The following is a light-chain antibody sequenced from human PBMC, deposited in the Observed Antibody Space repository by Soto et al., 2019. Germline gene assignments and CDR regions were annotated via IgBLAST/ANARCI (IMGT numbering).Light chain of an antibody. CDR3: KSYTRSTSLPYV. J-gene: IGLJ1*01. V-gene: IGLV2-14*01. Sequence: QSVLTQPASVSGSPGQSITISCTGTTNDVGGYNYVSWYQQHPGKAPKLLIFEVTSRPSGVSHRFSGSKSGNTASLTISALQADDEADYFCKSYTRSTSLPYVFGTGTKLTVL. CDR1: TNDVGGYNY. CDR2: EVT.